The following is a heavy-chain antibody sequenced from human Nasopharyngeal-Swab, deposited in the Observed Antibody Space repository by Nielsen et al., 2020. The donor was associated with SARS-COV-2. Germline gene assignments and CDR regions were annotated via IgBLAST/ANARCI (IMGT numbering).Heavy chain of an antibody. CDR3: AKDWGVRELDY. Sequence: GGSLRLPCAASGFTFSSYWMSWVRQAPGKGLEWVANIKQDGSEKYYVDSVKGRFTISRDNAKNSLYLQMNSLRAEDTAVYYCAKDWGVRELDYWGQGTLVTVSS. V-gene: IGHV3-7*03. CDR2: IKQDGSEK. D-gene: IGHD3-10*01. J-gene: IGHJ4*02. CDR1: GFTFSSYW.